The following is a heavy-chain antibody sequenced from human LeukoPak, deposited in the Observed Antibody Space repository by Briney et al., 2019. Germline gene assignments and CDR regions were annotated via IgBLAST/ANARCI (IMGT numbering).Heavy chain of an antibody. CDR1: GFTFSSYW. D-gene: IGHD3-22*01. J-gene: IGHJ4*02. CDR3: ATYYYASSGLVDY. V-gene: IGHV3-7*01. CDR2: IKQDGSEK. Sequence: GGSLRLSCAASGFTFSSYWMSWVRQAPVKGLEWVANIKQDGSEKYYVDSVKGRFTISRDNAKNSLYLQMNSLRAEDTAVYYCATYYYASSGLVDYWGQGTLVTVSS.